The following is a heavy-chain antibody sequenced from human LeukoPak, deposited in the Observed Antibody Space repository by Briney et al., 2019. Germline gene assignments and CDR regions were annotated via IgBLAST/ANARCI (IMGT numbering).Heavy chain of an antibody. D-gene: IGHD6-19*01. V-gene: IGHV3-9*01. CDR3: AKVGEQWLVVDAFDI. CDR1: GFTFDDYA. J-gene: IGHJ3*02. Sequence: PGRSLRLSCAASGFTFDDYAMHWVRQAPGKGLEWVSGISWNSGSIGYADSVKGRFTISRDNAKNSLYLQMNSLRAEDTAVYYCAKVGEQWLVVDAFDIWGQGTMVTVSS. CDR2: ISWNSGSI.